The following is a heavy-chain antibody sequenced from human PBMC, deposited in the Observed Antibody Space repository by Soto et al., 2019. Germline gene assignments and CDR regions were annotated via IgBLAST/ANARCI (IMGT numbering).Heavy chain of an antibody. J-gene: IGHJ4*02. CDR2: IYHSGST. CDR3: ARYSIHPGSGGGFDY. CDR1: SGSISSSNW. Sequence: QVQLRESGPGLVKPSGTLSLTCAVSSGSISSSNWWSWVRQPPGKGLEWIGEIYHSGSTNYTPSLKSRVTKSVDKSKTQFSLKLSSVTAADTAVYYCARYSIHPGSGGGFDYWGQGTLVTVSS. D-gene: IGHD2-15*01. V-gene: IGHV4-4*02.